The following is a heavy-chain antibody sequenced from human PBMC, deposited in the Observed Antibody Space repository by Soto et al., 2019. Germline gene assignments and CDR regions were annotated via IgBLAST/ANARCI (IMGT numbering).Heavy chain of an antibody. J-gene: IGHJ6*02. CDR3: ARDLWGYCGTDCYPLDV. Sequence: ASVKVSCKASGYTFTDYYMHWVRQAPGQGLEWMGWINPNSGDTNYAQRFQGWVTMTRDTSISTAYMELTRLTSDDTAVYYCARDLWGYCGTDCYPLDVWGQGTTVTV. D-gene: IGHD2-21*02. CDR2: INPNSGDT. V-gene: IGHV1-2*04. CDR1: GYTFTDYY.